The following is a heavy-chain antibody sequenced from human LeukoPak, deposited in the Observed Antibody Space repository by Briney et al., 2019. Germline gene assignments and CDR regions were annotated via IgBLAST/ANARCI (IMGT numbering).Heavy chain of an antibody. J-gene: IGHJ1*01. V-gene: IGHV3-23*01. CDR2: ISGSGGST. D-gene: IGHD4-17*01. CDR3: AKSPKFRYTVLGLQH. CDR1: GFTFSSYA. Sequence: GGSLRLSCAASGFTFSSYAMSWVRQAPGKGLEWVSAISGSGGSTYYADSVKGRFTISRDNSKNTLYLQMNSLRAEDTAVYYCAKSPKFRYTVLGLQHWGQGTLVTVSS.